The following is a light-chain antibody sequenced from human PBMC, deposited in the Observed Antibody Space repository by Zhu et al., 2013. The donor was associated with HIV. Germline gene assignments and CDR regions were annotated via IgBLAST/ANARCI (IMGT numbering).Light chain of an antibody. J-gene: IGKJ2*01. CDR1: QYITTW. V-gene: IGKV1-5*01. CDR3: QQYKTYPQT. Sequence: DIQMTQSPSTLSASLGDRVTITCRASQYITTWLAWYQQKPGKAPKILIFDASTLTSGVPSRFSATGSGTDFTLTISSLQSEDFATYYCQQYKTYPQTFGQGTKL. CDR2: DAS.